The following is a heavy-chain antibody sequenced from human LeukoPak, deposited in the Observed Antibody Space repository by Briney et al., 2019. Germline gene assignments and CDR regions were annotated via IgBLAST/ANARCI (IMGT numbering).Heavy chain of an antibody. V-gene: IGHV5-51*01. J-gene: IGHJ6*02. CDR1: GHVFTTYW. D-gene: IGHD2-2*01. CDR2: IYPGDSDT. CDR3: ARQHTSWHWERYAMDV. Sequence: GESLKISCKGFGHVFTTYWIAWVRSTPTKGLEWMGIIYPGDSDTKYSPSFQGQVTISVDKSTTTAFLQWRSLKASDSAIYFCARQHTSWHWERYAMDVWGQGTAVTVSS.